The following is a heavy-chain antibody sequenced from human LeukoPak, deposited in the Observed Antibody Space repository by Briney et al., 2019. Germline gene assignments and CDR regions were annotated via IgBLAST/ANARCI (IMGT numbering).Heavy chain of an antibody. CDR2: MNPNSGNT. D-gene: IGHD5-12*01. Sequence: GASVKVSCKASGYTFTSYDINWVRQATGQGLEWMGWMNPNSGNTGYAQKFQGRATMTRNTSISTAYMELSSLRSEDAAVYYCARWDRVDIAATNDDYWGQGTLVTVSS. CDR3: ARWDRVDIAATNDDY. J-gene: IGHJ4*02. CDR1: GYTFTSYD. V-gene: IGHV1-8*01.